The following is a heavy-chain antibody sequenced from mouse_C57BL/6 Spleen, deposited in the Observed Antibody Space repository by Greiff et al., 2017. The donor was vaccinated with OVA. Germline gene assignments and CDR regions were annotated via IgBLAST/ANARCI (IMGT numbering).Heavy chain of an antibody. V-gene: IGHV1-69*01. CDR3: ARYYDYDGEAMDY. D-gene: IGHD2-4*01. CDR1: GYTFTSYW. CDR2: IDPSDSYT. Sequence: QVQLQQPGAELVMPGASVKLSCKASGYTFTSYWMHWVKQRPGQGLEWIGEIDPSDSYTNYNQKFKGKSTLTVDKSSSTAYMQLSSLTSEDSAVYYYARYYDYDGEAMDYWGQGTSVTVSS. J-gene: IGHJ4*01.